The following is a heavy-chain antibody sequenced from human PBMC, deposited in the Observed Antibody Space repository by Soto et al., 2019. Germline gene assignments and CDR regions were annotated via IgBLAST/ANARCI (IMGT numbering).Heavy chain of an antibody. D-gene: IGHD6-6*01. Sequence: EVQLLESGGGLVQPGGSLRLSCAASGFTFSNFAMSWVHQAPGKGLEWVSTITASAGSTYYPDSVKGRFTISRDTSKNTLYLQMNSLRAEDSAIYYCAQGIPTLRSWGQGTLVTVSS. V-gene: IGHV3-23*01. CDR2: ITASAGST. CDR3: AQGIPTLRS. CDR1: GFTFSNFA. J-gene: IGHJ5*02.